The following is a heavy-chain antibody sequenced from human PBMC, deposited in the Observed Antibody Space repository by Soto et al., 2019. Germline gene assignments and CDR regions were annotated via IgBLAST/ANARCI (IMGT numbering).Heavy chain of an antibody. CDR1: GGSISSYY. CDR3: ARVGGYCSGGSCYSYYYYYGMDV. V-gene: IGHV4-4*07. CDR2: IYTSGST. Sequence: LSLTCTVSGGSISSYYWSWIRQPAGKGLEWIGRIYTSGSTNYNPSLKSRVTMSVDTSKNQFSLKLSSVTAADTAVYYCARVGGYCSGGSCYSYYYYYGMDVWGQGTTVTVSS. J-gene: IGHJ6*02. D-gene: IGHD2-15*01.